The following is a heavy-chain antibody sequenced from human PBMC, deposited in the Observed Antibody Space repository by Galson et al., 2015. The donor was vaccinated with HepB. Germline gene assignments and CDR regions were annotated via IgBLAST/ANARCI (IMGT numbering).Heavy chain of an antibody. V-gene: IGHV3-48*01. CDR3: STRRAPNSDSYFDYFDH. J-gene: IGHJ4*02. CDR1: GFTFNTYT. D-gene: IGHD1-26*01. Sequence: SLRLSCAASGFTFNTYTMNWVRQAPEKGLEWLSYISRGGRTIYNADSVKGRFTISRDDAKDSIYLQMNSLRGEETAVYLLSTRRAPNSDSYFDYFDHWGQGTLLTVSS. CDR2: ISRGGRTI.